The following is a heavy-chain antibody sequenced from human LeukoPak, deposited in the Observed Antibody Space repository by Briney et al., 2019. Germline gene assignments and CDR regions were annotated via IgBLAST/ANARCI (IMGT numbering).Heavy chain of an antibody. D-gene: IGHD2-21*02. CDR3: ATNAPPYCGGDCYSDAFDI. J-gene: IGHJ3*02. CDR1: GFTFSSYA. CDR2: ISGSGGST. V-gene: IGHV3-23*01. Sequence: GGALRLSCAASGFTFSSYAMSWVRQAPGKGLEWVPAISGSGGSTYYADSAKGRFTISRDNSKNTLYLQMNSLRAEDTAVYYCATNAPPYCGGDCYSDAFDIWGQGTMVTVSS.